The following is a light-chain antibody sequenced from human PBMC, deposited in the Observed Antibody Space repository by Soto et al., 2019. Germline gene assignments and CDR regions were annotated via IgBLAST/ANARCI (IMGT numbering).Light chain of an antibody. V-gene: IGKV3-20*01. J-gene: IGKJ4*01. Sequence: EIVLTQSPGTRSSSPGERATLSCRASQSVSYSYLAWYQQKPGQAPRLLIYGASSRATGIPDRFSGSGSGTDFTLTISRLEPEDFAVYYCQQYGSSPLTFGGGTKVEIK. CDR2: GAS. CDR1: QSVSYSY. CDR3: QQYGSSPLT.